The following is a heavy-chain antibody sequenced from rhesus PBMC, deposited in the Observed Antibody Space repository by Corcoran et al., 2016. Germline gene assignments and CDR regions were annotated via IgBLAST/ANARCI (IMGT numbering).Heavy chain of an antibody. CDR3: TRDSPGRGQLVHIGDY. J-gene: IGHJ4*01. D-gene: IGHD6-13*01. V-gene: IGHV4-122*02. CDR2: ITYSGST. Sequence: QVQLQESGPGLVKPSETLSLTCAVSGGSISSGYSYWSWIRQPPGNGLEWIGYITYSGSTNYNPSLKSRVTISRDTSKNQFSLKLTSVTAADTAMYYCTRDSPGRGQLVHIGDYWCQGVLVTVSS. CDR1: GGSISSGYSY.